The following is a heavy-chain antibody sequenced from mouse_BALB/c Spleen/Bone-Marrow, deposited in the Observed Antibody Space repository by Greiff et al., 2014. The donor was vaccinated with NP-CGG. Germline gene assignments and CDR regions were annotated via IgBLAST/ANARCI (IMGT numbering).Heavy chain of an antibody. J-gene: IGHJ2*01. CDR1: GYTFTRYY. Sequence: VQLQQSGAELVKPGASVKLSCKASGYTFTRYYMYWVKQRPGQGLEWIGGINPYNGGTHFNEKFKSKATLTVDKSSSTVYMQLNSLTSEDSAVYYCSLLGDYWGQGTTLTVSS. CDR3: SLLGDY. D-gene: IGHD1-1*01. V-gene: IGHV1-53*01. CDR2: INPYNGGT.